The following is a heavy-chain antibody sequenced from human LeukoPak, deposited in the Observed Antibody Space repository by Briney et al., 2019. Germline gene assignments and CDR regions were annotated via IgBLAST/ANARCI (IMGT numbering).Heavy chain of an antibody. D-gene: IGHD3-10*01. Sequence: SVKVSCKASGGTFSSYAISWVRQAPGQGLEWMGRIIPIFGTANYAQKFQGRVTITTDESTSTAYMELSSLRSEDTAVYYCATAGGSRSYCQNWGQGTLVTVSS. J-gene: IGHJ4*02. CDR3: ATAGGSRSYCQN. CDR2: IIPIFGTA. CDR1: GGTFSSYA. V-gene: IGHV1-69*05.